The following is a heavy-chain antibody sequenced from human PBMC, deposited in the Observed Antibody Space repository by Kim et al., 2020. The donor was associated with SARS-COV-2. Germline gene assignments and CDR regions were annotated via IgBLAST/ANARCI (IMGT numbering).Heavy chain of an antibody. J-gene: IGHJ3*02. CDR1: GYTFTSYG. D-gene: IGHD6-13*01. V-gene: IGHV1-18*01. CDR2: ISAYNGNT. CDR3: ARPPRAAALDAFDI. Sequence: ASVKVSCKASGYTFTSYGISWVRQAPGQGLEWMGWISAYNGNTNYAQKLQGRVTMTTDTSTSTAYMELRSLRSDDTAVYYCARPPRAAALDAFDIWGQGTMVTVSS.